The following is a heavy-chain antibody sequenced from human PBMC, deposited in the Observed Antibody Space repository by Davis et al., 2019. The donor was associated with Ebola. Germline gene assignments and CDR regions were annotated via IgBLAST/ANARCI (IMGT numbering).Heavy chain of an antibody. CDR2: IISILGIA. V-gene: IGHV1-69*04. D-gene: IGHD6-19*01. J-gene: IGHJ4*02. Sequence: AASVKVSCKASGGTLSSYAISWVRPAPGQGLEWMGRIISILGIANYAQKFQGRLTITADKSTRTAYMELSSLRSEYTAVYYCASGRRIAVAGTDYWGQGTLVTVSS. CDR3: ASGRRIAVAGTDY. CDR1: GGTLSSYA.